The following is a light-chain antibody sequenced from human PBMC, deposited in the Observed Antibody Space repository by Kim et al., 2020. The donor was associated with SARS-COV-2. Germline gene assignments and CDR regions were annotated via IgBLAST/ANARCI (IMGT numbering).Light chain of an antibody. CDR1: KLGDKY. J-gene: IGLJ2*01. V-gene: IGLV3-1*01. Sequence: SYELTQPPSVSVSPGQTASITCSGDKLGDKYAYWYQQKPGQSPVLVIYEDTKRPSGIPERFSASNSENTATLTISGTQAIDEADYYCQAWGTRTVVFGVGTQLTVL. CDR3: QAWGTRTVV. CDR2: EDT.